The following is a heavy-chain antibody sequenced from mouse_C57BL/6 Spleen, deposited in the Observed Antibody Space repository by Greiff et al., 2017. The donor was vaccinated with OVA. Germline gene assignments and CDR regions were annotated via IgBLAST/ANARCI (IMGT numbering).Heavy chain of an antibody. CDR2: IDPSDSYT. CDR1: GYTFTSYW. J-gene: IGHJ1*03. CDR3: ARVGFYYGSSTGYFGV. Sequence: QVQLKQPGAELVMPGASVKLSCKASGYTFTSYWMHWVKQRPGQGLEWIGEIDPSDSYTNYNQKFKGKSTLTVDKSSSTAYMQLSSLTSEDSAVYYCARVGFYYGSSTGYFGVWGTGTTVTVSS. D-gene: IGHD1-1*01. V-gene: IGHV1-69*01.